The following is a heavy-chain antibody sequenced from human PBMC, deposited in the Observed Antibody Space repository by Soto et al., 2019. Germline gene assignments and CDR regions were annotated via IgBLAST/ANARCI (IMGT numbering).Heavy chain of an antibody. D-gene: IGHD1-26*01. CDR3: AKESGSYYDYFDY. CDR1: GFTFSSYG. J-gene: IGHJ4*02. Sequence: HPGGSLRLSCAASGFTFSSYGMHWVRQAPGKGLEWVAVISYDGSNKYYADSVKGRFTISRDNSKNTLYLQMNSLRAEDTAVYYCAKESGSYYDYFDYWGQGTLVTVSS. V-gene: IGHV3-30*18. CDR2: ISYDGSNK.